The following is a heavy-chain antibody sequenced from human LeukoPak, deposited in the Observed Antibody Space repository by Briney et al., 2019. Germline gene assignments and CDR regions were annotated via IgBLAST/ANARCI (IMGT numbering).Heavy chain of an antibody. D-gene: IGHD3-10*01. V-gene: IGHV1-8*01. J-gene: IGHJ6*03. CDR2: MNPNSGNT. CDR1: GYTFTSYD. CDR3: ARRPGIRGVKDYYYYYMDV. Sequence: ASVTVSCKASGYTFTSYDINWVRQATGQGLEWMGWMNPNSGNTGYAQKFQGRVTMTRNTSISTAYMELSSLRSEDTAVYYCARRPGIRGVKDYYYYYMDVWGKGTTVTVSS.